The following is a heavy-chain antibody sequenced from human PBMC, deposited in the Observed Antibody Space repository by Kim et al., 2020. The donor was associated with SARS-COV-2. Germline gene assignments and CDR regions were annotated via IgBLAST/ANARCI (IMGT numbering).Heavy chain of an antibody. J-gene: IGHJ5*02. D-gene: IGHD1-26*01. V-gene: IGHV4-34*01. CDR2: INHSGST. CDR1: GGSFSGYY. Sequence: SETLSLTCAVYGGSFSGYYWSWIRQPPGKGLEWIGEINHSGSTNYNPSLKSRVTISVDTSKNQFSLKLSSVTAADTAVYYCARGVSGSYSWFDPWGQGTLVTVSS. CDR3: ARGVSGSYSWFDP.